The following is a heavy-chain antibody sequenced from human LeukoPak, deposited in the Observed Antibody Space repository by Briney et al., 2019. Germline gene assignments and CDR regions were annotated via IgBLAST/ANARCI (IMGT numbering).Heavy chain of an antibody. D-gene: IGHD1-26*01. V-gene: IGHV3-48*01. CDR2: ISRSSRTI. J-gene: IGHJ4*02. CDR1: GFTFSSYS. CDR3: ATSGSYRFDY. Sequence: GGSLRLSCAASGFTFSSYSMNWVRQAPGKGLEWVSYISRSSRTIYYADSVKGRFTISRDNAKNSLYLQMNSLRVEDTAIYYCATSGSYRFDYWGQGTLVTVSS.